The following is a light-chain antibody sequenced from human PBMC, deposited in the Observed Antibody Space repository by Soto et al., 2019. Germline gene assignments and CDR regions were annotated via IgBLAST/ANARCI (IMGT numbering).Light chain of an antibody. CDR3: SSYTSSSTPVV. J-gene: IGLJ1*01. Sequence: QSALTQPASVSGSHGQSITISCTGTSSDVGGYNYVSWYQQHPGKAPKLMIYDVSNRPSGVSNRFSGSKSGNTASLTISGLQAEDEADYYCSSYTSSSTPVVFGTGTKLTVL. CDR1: SSDVGGYNY. V-gene: IGLV2-14*01. CDR2: DVS.